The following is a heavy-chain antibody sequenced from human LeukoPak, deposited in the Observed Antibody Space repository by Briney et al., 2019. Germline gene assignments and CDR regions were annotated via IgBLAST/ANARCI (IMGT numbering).Heavy chain of an antibody. CDR3: ARSRPYCSSTSCYFGAFDI. Sequence: GGAPRLPSGASWFTLRSYSVALGRPAPGPGGGGGAFLLFVGSNKYYADSVKGRFTISRDNSKNTLYLQMNSLRAEDTAVYYCARSRPYCSSTSCYFGAFDIWGQGTMVTVSS. CDR2: LLFVGSNK. J-gene: IGHJ3*02. D-gene: IGHD2-2*01. CDR1: WFTLRSYS. V-gene: IGHV3-30-3*01.